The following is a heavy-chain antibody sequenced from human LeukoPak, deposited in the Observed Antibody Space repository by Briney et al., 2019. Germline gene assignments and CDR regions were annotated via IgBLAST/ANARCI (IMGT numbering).Heavy chain of an antibody. D-gene: IGHD6-6*01. CDR1: GGSISSYY. J-gene: IGHJ2*01. Sequence: SETLSLTCTVSGGSISSYYWSWIRQPAGKGLEWIGRIYTSGSTNYNPSLKSRVTMSVDTSKNQFSLKLSSVTDADTAVYYCARDEYSSSPRGRDWYFDLWGRGTLVTVSS. CDR3: ARDEYSSSPRGRDWYFDL. CDR2: IYTSGST. V-gene: IGHV4-4*07.